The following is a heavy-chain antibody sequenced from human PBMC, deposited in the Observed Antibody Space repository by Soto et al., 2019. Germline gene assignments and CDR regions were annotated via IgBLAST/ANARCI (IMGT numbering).Heavy chain of an antibody. D-gene: IGHD2-15*01. Sequence: QVQLQESGPGLVKPSQTLSLTCTVSGGSISSGGYYWSWIRQHPGKGLEWIGYIYYSGSTYYNPSLKSRVTISVDTSKNQFSLKLSSVTAADTAVYYCARDGLACSGGSCIAGAFDIWGQGTMVTVSS. J-gene: IGHJ3*02. V-gene: IGHV4-31*03. CDR3: ARDGLACSGGSCIAGAFDI. CDR1: GGSISSGGYY. CDR2: IYYSGST.